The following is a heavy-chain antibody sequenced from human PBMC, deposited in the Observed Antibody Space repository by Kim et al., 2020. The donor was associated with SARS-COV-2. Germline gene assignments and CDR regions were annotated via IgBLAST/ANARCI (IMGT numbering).Heavy chain of an antibody. CDR1: GGSFSGYY. CDR3: ACGGTGPGGMGV. D-gene: IGHD3-9*01. CDR2: ITHSGSI. V-gene: IGHV4-34*01. Sequence: SETLSLTCAVYGGSFSGYYWSWIRQPPGKGLEWIGEITHSGSINYNPSLKSRVTMSVDTSKNQLFLKLSSVTAADTAVYYCACGGTGPGGMGVWGQGT. J-gene: IGHJ6*02.